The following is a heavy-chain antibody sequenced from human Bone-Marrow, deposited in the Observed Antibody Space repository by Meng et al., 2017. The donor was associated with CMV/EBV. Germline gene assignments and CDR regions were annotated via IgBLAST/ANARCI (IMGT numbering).Heavy chain of an antibody. J-gene: IGHJ6*02. D-gene: IGHD3-22*01. V-gene: IGHV1-2*02. Sequence: ASVKVSCKASGYTFIGYDLHWVRQAPGQGLEWMGWINPKSGDTNYAQRFQGRVTMTRNTSINTVYMELRRLRSDVTAVYFCAKSVYTDYYSTYYGLDVWGQGTTVTVSS. CDR3: AKSVYTDYYSTYYGLDV. CDR2: INPKSGDT. CDR1: GYTFIGYD.